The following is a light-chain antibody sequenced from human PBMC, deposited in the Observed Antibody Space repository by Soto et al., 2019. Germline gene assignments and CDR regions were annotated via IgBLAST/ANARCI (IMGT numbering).Light chain of an antibody. CDR2: EVS. CDR3: SSYTSGSTWV. J-gene: IGLJ3*02. V-gene: IGLV2-14*01. Sequence: QSALTQPASVSGSPGQSITISGTGTSSDVGAYNYVSWYQQHPGKAPKLMIYEVSNRPSGVSNRFSGSKSGNTASLTISGLQAEDEVDYYCSSYTSGSTWVFGGGTKVTVL. CDR1: SSDVGAYNY.